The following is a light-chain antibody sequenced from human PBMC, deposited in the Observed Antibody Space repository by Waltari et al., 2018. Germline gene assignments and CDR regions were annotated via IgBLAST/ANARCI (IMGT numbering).Light chain of an antibody. CDR2: GAS. CDR1: QRVRSN. J-gene: IGKJ4*01. CDR3: QHYSNWPLT. V-gene: IGKV3-15*01. Sequence: EIVLPQSPGTLALSPGERATLSCRASQRVRSNYLAWYQQKPGQAPRLLIYGASTRATGIPARFSDSGSGTEFTLSISSLQSEDFAVYYCQHYSNWPLTFGGGTKVEIK.